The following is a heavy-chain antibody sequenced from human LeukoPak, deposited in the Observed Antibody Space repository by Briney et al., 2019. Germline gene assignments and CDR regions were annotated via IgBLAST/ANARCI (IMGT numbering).Heavy chain of an antibody. J-gene: IGHJ3*02. Sequence: TSETLSLTCTVSGGYISSYYWSWIRQPPGKGLEWIGSIYYSGSTSYNPSLKSRVTISVDTSKNQFSLKLSSVTAADTAMYYCARTGGYSAFDIWGQGTMVTVSS. CDR3: ARTGGYSAFDI. CDR1: GGYISSYY. D-gene: IGHD3-22*01. CDR2: IYYSGST. V-gene: IGHV4-59*01.